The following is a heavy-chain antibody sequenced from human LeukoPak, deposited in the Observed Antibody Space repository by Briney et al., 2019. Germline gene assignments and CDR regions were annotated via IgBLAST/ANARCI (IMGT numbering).Heavy chain of an antibody. J-gene: IGHJ4*02. CDR2: INPSGGST. V-gene: IGHV1-46*01. D-gene: IGHD3-10*01. CDR3: ARGRPNYGSGSYFNLDY. CDR1: GYTFTSYY. Sequence: GASVKVSCEASGYTFTSYYMHWVRQAPGQGLEWMGLINPSGGSTSYAQKFQGRVTMTRDTSTSTVYMELSSLRSEDTAVYYCARGRPNYGSGSYFNLDYWGQGTLVTVSS.